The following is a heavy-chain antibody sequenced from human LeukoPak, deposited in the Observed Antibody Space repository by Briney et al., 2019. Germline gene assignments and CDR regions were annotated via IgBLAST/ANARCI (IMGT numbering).Heavy chain of an antibody. CDR1: GGSISSGSYY. CDR2: IYTSGST. D-gene: IGHD6-19*01. V-gene: IGHV4-61*02. J-gene: IGHJ4*02. CDR3: ARVVLAVADY. Sequence: PSETLSLTCTVSGGSISSGSYYWSWIRQPAGKGLEWIGRIYTSGSTNYNPSLKSRVTISVDTSKNQFSLKLSSVTAADTAVYYCARVVLAVADYWGQGTLVTVSS.